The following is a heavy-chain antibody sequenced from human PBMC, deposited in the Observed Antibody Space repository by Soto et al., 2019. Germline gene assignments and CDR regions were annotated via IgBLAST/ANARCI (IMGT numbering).Heavy chain of an antibody. Sequence: QVQLVQSGAEVKKPGSSVNVSCKASGGTFSSYAISWVRQAPGQGLEWMGEIIPSFGTANYAQKFKGRVTITADESTSTADLDLSSLRSEDTAVYYSARDMVPCSGYYPYCSAPWGQGTLVTVSS. D-gene: IGHD3-22*01. CDR3: ARDMVPCSGYYPYCSAP. CDR1: GGTFSSYA. J-gene: IGHJ5*02. V-gene: IGHV1-69*12. CDR2: IIPSFGTA.